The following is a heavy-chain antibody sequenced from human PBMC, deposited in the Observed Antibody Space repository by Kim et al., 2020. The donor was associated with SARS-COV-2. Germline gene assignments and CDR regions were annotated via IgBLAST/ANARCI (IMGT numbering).Heavy chain of an antibody. CDR1: GYTFTGYY. J-gene: IGHJ6*02. V-gene: IGHV1-2*06. Sequence: ASVKVSCKASGYTFTGYYMHWVRQAPGQGLEWMGRINPNSGGTNYAQKFQGRVTMTRDTSISTAYMELSRLRSDDTAVYYCAREWSGDTLWFGGYYYYYGMDVWGQGTTVTVSS. D-gene: IGHD3-10*01. CDR3: AREWSGDTLWFGGYYYYYGMDV. CDR2: INPNSGGT.